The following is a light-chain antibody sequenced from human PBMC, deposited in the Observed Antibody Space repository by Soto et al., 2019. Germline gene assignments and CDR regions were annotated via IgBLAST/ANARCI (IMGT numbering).Light chain of an antibody. Sequence: DIQMTQSPSTLSASVGDRVTITCRASQSISSWLAWYQQKPGKAPNLLIYKASSLESGVPSRFSGSGSGTEFTLTISSLQPDDFATYYSQQYNSYPFTFGPGTKVDIK. CDR1: QSISSW. V-gene: IGKV1-5*03. J-gene: IGKJ3*01. CDR3: QQYNSYPFT. CDR2: KAS.